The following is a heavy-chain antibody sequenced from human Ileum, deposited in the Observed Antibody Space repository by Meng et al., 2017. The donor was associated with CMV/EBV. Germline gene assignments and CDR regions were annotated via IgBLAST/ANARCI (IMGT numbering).Heavy chain of an antibody. Sequence: GGSLRLSCAASGFTFSDYYMSWIRQAPGKGLEWVSYISSSGSTIYYADSVKGRFTISRDNAKNSLYLQMNSLRAEDTAVYSCARSSPYVYSSPGVWGQGTTVTVSS. CDR3: ARSSPYVYSSPGV. CDR1: GFTFSDYY. J-gene: IGHJ6*02. V-gene: IGHV3-11*04. D-gene: IGHD6-19*01. CDR2: ISSSGSTI.